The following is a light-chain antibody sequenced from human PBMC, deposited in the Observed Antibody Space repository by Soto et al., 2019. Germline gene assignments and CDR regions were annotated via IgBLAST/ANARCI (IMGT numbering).Light chain of an antibody. Sequence: DIVLSQSPGTLSLSPGERATLSCRASQIISSTYLGWYQQKPGQAPRLLIYGASSRATGIPDRFSGSGSGTAFTLTISRLEPEDFAVYYCQHYGTSPYTFGQGTKLEIK. CDR2: GAS. J-gene: IGKJ2*01. CDR3: QHYGTSPYT. CDR1: QIISSTY. V-gene: IGKV3-20*01.